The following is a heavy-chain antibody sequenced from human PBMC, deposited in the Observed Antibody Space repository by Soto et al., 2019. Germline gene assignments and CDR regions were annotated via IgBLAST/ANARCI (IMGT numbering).Heavy chain of an antibody. CDR3: ARDQGSHPGD. D-gene: IGHD6-13*01. CDR1: GLSISSGDW. V-gene: IGHV4-4*02. Sequence: QVQLQESGPGLVRPSGTVSLTCAVSGLSISSGDWWRWVRQPTGKGLEWIGEIHHSGSTNYNPSLKSRVTMSVVPSKDLFSLTLTSVTAADTAFYYCARDQGSHPGDWGQGTLVSVSS. CDR2: IHHSGST. J-gene: IGHJ4*02.